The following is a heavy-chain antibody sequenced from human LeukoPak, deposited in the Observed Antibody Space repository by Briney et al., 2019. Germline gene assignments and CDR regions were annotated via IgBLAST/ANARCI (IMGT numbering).Heavy chain of an antibody. CDR3: ARETTAVGFDY. V-gene: IGHV3-48*01. D-gene: IGHD1-26*01. CDR1: GFTFSNYN. Sequence: GGSLRLSCAASGFTFSNYNMNWVRQAPGKRLEWVSYISNSGTIYYLDSVKGRFTISRDNAKNSLSLQMNSLRAEDTAVYYCARETTAVGFDYWGQGALVSVSS. CDR2: ISNSGTI. J-gene: IGHJ4*02.